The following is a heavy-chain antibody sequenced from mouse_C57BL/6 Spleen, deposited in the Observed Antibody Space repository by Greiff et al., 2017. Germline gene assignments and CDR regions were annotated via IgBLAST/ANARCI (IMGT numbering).Heavy chain of an antibody. Sequence: VQLKQSGAELVRPGASVKLSCTASGFNIKDDYMHWVKQRPEQGLEWIGWIDPENGDTEYASKFQGKATITADTSSNTAYLQLSSLTSEDTAVYYCTHYSNPWFAYWGQGTLVTVSA. CDR1: GFNIKDDY. D-gene: IGHD2-5*01. CDR2: IDPENGDT. V-gene: IGHV14-4*01. J-gene: IGHJ3*01. CDR3: THYSNPWFAY.